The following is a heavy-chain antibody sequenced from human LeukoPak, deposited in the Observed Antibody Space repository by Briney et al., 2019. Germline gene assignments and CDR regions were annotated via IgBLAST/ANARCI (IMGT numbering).Heavy chain of an antibody. CDR2: INHSGST. Sequence: SETLSLTCAVYGGSFSGYYWSWIRQPPGKGLEWIGEINHSGSTNYNPSLKSRVTISVDTSKNQFSLKLRSVTAADTAVYYCARGRYSYGPDYWGQGTLVTVSS. CDR3: ARGRYSYGPDY. J-gene: IGHJ4*02. V-gene: IGHV4-34*01. D-gene: IGHD5-18*01. CDR1: GGSFSGYY.